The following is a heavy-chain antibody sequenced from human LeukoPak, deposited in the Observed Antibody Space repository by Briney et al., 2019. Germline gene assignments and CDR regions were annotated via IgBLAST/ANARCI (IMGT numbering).Heavy chain of an antibody. D-gene: IGHD3-3*01. CDR2: INSDESIT. CDR3: AYDFWSGYP. J-gene: IGHJ5*02. Sequence: GGSLRLSCAASGFTFSSSWMYWVRQAPGKGLVWVSRINSDESITTYADFVKGRFTISRDNAKNTLYLQMNSLRAEDTAVYYCAYDFWSGYPWGQGTLVTVSS. V-gene: IGHV3-74*01. CDR1: GFTFSSSW.